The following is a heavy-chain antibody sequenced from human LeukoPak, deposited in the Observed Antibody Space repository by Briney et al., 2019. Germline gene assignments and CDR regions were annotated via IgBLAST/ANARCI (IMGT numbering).Heavy chain of an antibody. J-gene: IGHJ4*02. CDR3: AKMQTEYDTSTGLYRALCDH. CDR1: GFTFSSEA. V-gene: IGHV3-23*01. CDR2: ISGSGVSI. D-gene: IGHD3-9*01. Sequence: PGGSLRLSCAASGFTFSSEAMSWARQAPGKGLEWVSAISGSGVSIYYTDSVEGRFTISRDNSKNTLYLQMNSLRPDDTAVYYCAKMQTEYDTSTGLYRALCDHWGQGTLVTVSS.